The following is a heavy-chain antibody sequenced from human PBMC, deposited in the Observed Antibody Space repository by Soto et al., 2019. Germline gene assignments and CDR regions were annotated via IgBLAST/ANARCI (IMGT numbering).Heavy chain of an antibody. V-gene: IGHV3-23*01. CDR3: AKKQGSSGSLGY. J-gene: IGHJ4*02. CDR1: VFTCSSYA. D-gene: IGHD6-19*01. Sequence: GSLRLSCAAPVFTCSSYAMSWVRQAPGKGLEWVSAISGSGGSTYYADSVKGRFTISRDNSKNTLYLQMNSLRAEDTAVYYCAKKQGSSGSLGYWGQGTLVTVSS. CDR2: ISGSGGST.